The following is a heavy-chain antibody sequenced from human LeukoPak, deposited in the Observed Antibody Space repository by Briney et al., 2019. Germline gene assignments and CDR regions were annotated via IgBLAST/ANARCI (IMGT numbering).Heavy chain of an antibody. J-gene: IGHJ4*02. Sequence: GESLKISCKGSGYSFTSFWIAWVRQMPGKGLEWMGIIYPGDSDTRYSPSFQGQVSISVDKSISTAYLQWSSLKASDTAFYYCARQIQLTSNADYWGQGTLVTVSS. CDR2: IYPGDSDT. D-gene: IGHD1-1*01. CDR3: ARQIQLTSNADY. CDR1: GYSFTSFW. V-gene: IGHV5-51*01.